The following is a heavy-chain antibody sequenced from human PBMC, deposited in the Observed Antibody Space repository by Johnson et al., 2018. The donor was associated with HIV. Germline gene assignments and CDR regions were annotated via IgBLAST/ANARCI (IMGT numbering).Heavy chain of an antibody. Sequence: VQLVESGGGVVRPGGSLRLSCAASGFTFDDYGMSWVRQAPGKGLEWVSGINWNGGTTGYADSVKGRFTISRDNPKNSLSLQMNSLRAEDTAVYYCAKPPVGGSYLDAFDIWGQGTMVTVSS. CDR2: INWNGGTT. J-gene: IGHJ3*02. D-gene: IGHD1-26*01. CDR1: GFTFDDYG. CDR3: AKPPVGGSYLDAFDI. V-gene: IGHV3-20*04.